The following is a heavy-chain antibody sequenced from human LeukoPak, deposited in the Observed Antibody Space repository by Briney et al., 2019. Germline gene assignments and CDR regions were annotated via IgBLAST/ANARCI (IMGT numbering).Heavy chain of an antibody. CDR3: ARMNYGDYEEAFDI. CDR1: GFSLSTSGMC. D-gene: IGHD4-17*01. J-gene: IGHJ3*02. V-gene: IGHV2-70*11. Sequence: ESGPALVKPTQTLTLTCTLSGFSLSTSGMCVSWIRQPPGKALEWLARIDWDDDKYYSTSLKARLTISKDTSRNQVVLTMTNMDPVDTATYYCARMNYGDYEEAFDIWGQGTMVTVSS. CDR2: IDWDDDK.